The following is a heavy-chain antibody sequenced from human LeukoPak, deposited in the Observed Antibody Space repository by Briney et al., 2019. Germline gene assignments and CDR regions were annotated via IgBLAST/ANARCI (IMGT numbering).Heavy chain of an antibody. J-gene: IGHJ4*02. CDR2: ITSSRRYI. Sequence: GGSLRLPRAACGFTLRSYSMHWVRQAPGKGLEGVASITSSRRYIYYADSVKGRFTNPRDNAKTSLYLQMNSLRAEDTAVYYCARDRVATDLFDYWGQGTLVTLSS. V-gene: IGHV3-21*01. CDR3: ARDRVATDLFDY. CDR1: GFTLRSYS.